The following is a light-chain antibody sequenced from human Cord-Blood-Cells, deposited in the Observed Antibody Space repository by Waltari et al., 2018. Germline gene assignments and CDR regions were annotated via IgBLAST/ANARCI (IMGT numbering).Light chain of an antibody. CDR2: STN. CDR1: SGSVSTSYS. Sequence: QTVLTQEPSFSVSPGGTAPLTCALSSGSVSTSYSPSWYQQTPGQAPRTLIYSTNTRSSGVPDRFSGSILGNKAALTITGAQADDESDYYCVLYMGSGIWVFGGGTKLTVL. V-gene: IGLV8-61*01. J-gene: IGLJ3*02. CDR3: VLYMGSGIWV.